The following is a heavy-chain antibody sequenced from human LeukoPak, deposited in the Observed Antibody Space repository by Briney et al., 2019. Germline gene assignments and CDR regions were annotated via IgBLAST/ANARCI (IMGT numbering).Heavy chain of an antibody. V-gene: IGHV1-46*01. Sequence: GESLKISCKGSGYRFTSYWIGWVRQAPGQGLEWMGINNPSGGSTSYAQKFQGRVTMTRDMSTSTVYMELSSLRSEDTAVYYCARVVAAHYFDYWGQGTLVTVSS. J-gene: IGHJ4*02. D-gene: IGHD2-15*01. CDR2: NNPSGGST. CDR3: ARVVAAHYFDY. CDR1: GYRFTSYW.